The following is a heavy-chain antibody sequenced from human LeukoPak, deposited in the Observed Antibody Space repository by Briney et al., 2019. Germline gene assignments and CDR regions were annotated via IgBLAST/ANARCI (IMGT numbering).Heavy chain of an antibody. CDR3: ARDLGYYDSSGYYP. D-gene: IGHD3-22*01. J-gene: IGHJ5*02. Sequence: PSETLSLTCTVSGGSISSYYWSWIRQPAGKGLEWIGRNYTSGSTNYNPSLKSRVTMSVDTSKNQFSLKLSSVTAADTAVYYCARDLGYYDSSGYYPWGQGTLVTVSS. CDR2: NYTSGST. CDR1: GGSISSYY. V-gene: IGHV4-4*07.